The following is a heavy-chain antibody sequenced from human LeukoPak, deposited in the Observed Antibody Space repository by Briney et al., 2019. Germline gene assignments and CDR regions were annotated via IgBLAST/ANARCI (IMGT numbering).Heavy chain of an antibody. CDR1: GGSISSYY. CDR2: IYYSGST. CDR3: VRVTGYMIEDYFDY. J-gene: IGHJ4*02. Sequence: ASETLSLTCTVSGGSISSYYWSWIRQPPGKGLEWIGYIYYSGSTNYNPSLKSRVTISVDTSKNQFSLRLRSVTAADTAVYYCVRVTGYMIEDYFDYWGQGTLVTVSS. V-gene: IGHV4-59*01. D-gene: IGHD3-22*01.